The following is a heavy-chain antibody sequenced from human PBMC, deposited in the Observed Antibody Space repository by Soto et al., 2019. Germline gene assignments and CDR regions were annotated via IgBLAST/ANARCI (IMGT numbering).Heavy chain of an antibody. CDR3: SRTTSFWSCIAYRCPSI. CDR1: GYTFTSCD. J-gene: IGHJ3*02. Sequence: ASVKGSCPASGYTFTSCDINWLRQAPGQGLEWLGWMDPNSGGTNYAQKFQGRVTMTRDTSISTAYMELSRLRSDDTAVYYGSRTTSFWSCIAYRCPSIW. V-gene: IGHV1-2*02. D-gene: IGHD3-3*01. CDR2: MDPNSGGT.